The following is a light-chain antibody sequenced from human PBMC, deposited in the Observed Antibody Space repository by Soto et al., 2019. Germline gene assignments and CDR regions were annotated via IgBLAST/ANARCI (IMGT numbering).Light chain of an antibody. CDR2: EAS. CDR1: QTVSSS. CDR3: QQHINWPLT. V-gene: IGKV3-11*01. J-gene: IGKJ4*01. Sequence: EIVLTQSPATLSLSPGERAPLSCRASQTVSSSLAWYQQKPGQAPRLLIYEASNRATGIPARFSGSGSGADFTLTISSLEPEDFALYYCQQHINWPLTFGGGTKVDIK.